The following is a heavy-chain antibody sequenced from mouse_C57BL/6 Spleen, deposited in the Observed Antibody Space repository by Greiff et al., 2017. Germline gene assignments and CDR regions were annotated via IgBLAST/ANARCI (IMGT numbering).Heavy chain of an antibody. V-gene: IGHV5-16*01. CDR3: ARGGDYYGSLDY. Sequence: EVMLVESEGGLVQPGSSMKLSCTASGFTFSDYYMAWVRQVPEKGLEWVANINYDGSSTYYLDSLKSRFIISRDNAKNILYLQMSSLKSEDTATYYCARGGDYYGSLDYWGQGTTLTVSS. CDR2: INYDGSST. D-gene: IGHD1-1*01. J-gene: IGHJ2*01. CDR1: GFTFSDYY.